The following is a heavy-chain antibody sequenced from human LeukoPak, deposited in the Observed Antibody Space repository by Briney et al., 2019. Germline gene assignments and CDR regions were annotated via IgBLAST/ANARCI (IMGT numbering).Heavy chain of an antibody. Sequence: PSETLSLTCTVSGGSVSSGFYYWSWIRQPPGKGLEWIGCIYYSGSTNYNPSLKSRVTISVDTSKNQFSLKLSSVTAADTAVYYCARVHTTVTTYYFDYWGQGTLVTVSS. J-gene: IGHJ4*02. CDR3: ARVHTTVTTYYFDY. CDR2: IYYSGST. CDR1: GGSVSSGFYY. V-gene: IGHV4-61*01. D-gene: IGHD4-17*01.